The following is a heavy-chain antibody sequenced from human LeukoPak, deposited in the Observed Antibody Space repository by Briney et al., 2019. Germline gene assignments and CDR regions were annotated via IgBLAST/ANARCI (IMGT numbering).Heavy chain of an antibody. CDR3: ASRFHYYDSSGYYRGDYFDY. V-gene: IGHV4-38-2*02. J-gene: IGHJ4*02. D-gene: IGHD3-22*01. CDR1: GYSISSGYY. CDR2: IYHSGST. Sequence: SETLSLTCTVSGYSISSGYYWGWIRQPPGKGLEWIGSIYHSGSTYYNPSLKSRVTISVDTSKNQFSLKLSSATAADTAVYYCASRFHYYDSSGYYRGDYFDYWGQGTLVTVSS.